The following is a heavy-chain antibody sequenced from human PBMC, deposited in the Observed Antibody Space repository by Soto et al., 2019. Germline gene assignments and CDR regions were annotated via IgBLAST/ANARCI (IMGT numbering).Heavy chain of an antibody. CDR3: SRGQFYDSIGYYDY. D-gene: IGHD3-22*01. CDR2: ISSSGSTI. Sequence: PGGSLRLSCAASGFTFSSYEMNWVRQAPGKGLEWVTYISSSGSTIYYEDSVKGRFTISIDNAKNSLYLQMNSLRAEDTAVYYCSRGQFYDSIGYYDYWGQGTLVTVSS. CDR1: GFTFSSYE. V-gene: IGHV3-48*03. J-gene: IGHJ4*02.